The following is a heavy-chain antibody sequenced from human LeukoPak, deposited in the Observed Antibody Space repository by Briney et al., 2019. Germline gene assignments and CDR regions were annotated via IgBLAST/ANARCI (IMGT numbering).Heavy chain of an antibody. CDR3: ARTAVAGTLRWFDL. Sequence: GGSLRLSCVASDFTFSNFGMHWVRQAPGEGLEWLSFFRYDGSNNYHADSVKGRFSISRDNSKNTLHLQMNTLRPDDTAVYYCARTAVAGTLRWFDLWGQGTLVIVSS. CDR2: FRYDGSNN. V-gene: IGHV3-30*02. J-gene: IGHJ5*02. D-gene: IGHD6-19*01. CDR1: DFTFSNFG.